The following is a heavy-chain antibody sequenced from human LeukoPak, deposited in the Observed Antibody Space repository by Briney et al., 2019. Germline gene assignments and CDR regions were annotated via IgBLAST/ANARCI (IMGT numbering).Heavy chain of an antibody. CDR2: ISGGGGST. J-gene: IGHJ4*02. D-gene: IGHD2-2*01. CDR3: AKARHCSSTSCPFDY. Sequence: PGGSLRLSCAASGFTFSSYAMSWVRQAPGKGLEWVSAISGGGGSTYYADSVKGRFTISRDNSKNTLYLQMNSLRAEDTAVYYCAKARHCSSTSCPFDYWGQGTLVTVSS. V-gene: IGHV3-23*01. CDR1: GFTFSSYA.